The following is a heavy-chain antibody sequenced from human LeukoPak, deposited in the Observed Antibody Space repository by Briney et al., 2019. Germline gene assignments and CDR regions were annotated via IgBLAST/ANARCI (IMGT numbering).Heavy chain of an antibody. J-gene: IGHJ4*02. CDR3: ARRGYSDSWYYDH. CDR2: INTDAGNP. Sequence: GASVKVSCKTSEYTFTRFGLTWVRQVPGQGLEWMGWINTDAGNPVYAQDFTGRFVFYLDTSVNTAYLQISSLKADDTAIYFCARRGYSDSWYYDHWGQGTLVTVSS. CDR1: EYTFTRFG. D-gene: IGHD6-13*01. V-gene: IGHV7-4-1*02.